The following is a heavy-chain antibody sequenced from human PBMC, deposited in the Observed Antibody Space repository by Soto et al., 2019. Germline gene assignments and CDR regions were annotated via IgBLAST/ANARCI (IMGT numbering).Heavy chain of an antibody. Sequence: ASVKVSCKASGYTFTGYYMHWVRQAPGQGLEWMGWINPNSGGTSYAQKFQGWVTMTRDTSISTAYMELSRLRSDDTAVYYCARDVATAGSTLSMDVWGQGTTVTVSS. D-gene: IGHD5-12*01. V-gene: IGHV1-2*04. J-gene: IGHJ6*02. CDR3: ARDVATAGSTLSMDV. CDR1: GYTFTGYY. CDR2: INPNSGGT.